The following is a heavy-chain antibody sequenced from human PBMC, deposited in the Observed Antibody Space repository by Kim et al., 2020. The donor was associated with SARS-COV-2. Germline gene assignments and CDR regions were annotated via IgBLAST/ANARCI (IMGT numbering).Heavy chain of an antibody. V-gene: IGHV3-7*01. Sequence: GGSLRLSCAVSGFTFSNYWMIWVRQTPRKGLEWVANIKEDGSQKYYADSVKGRFTISRDNAKSSLYLQMNILRADDTAVYYCVRYDGFDIWGQGTKITVSS. J-gene: IGHJ3*02. CDR1: GFTFSNYW. CDR2: IKEDGSQK. CDR3: VRYDGFDI.